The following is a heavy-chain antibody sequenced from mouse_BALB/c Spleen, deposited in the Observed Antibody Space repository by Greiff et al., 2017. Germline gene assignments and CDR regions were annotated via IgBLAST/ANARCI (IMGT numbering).Heavy chain of an antibody. CDR2: ISDGGSYT. D-gene: IGHD2-4*01. CDR1: GFTFSDYY. J-gene: IGHJ1*01. CDR3: ASGGLRRYFDV. Sequence: DVMLVESGGGLVKPGGSLKLSCAASGFTFSDYYMYWVRQTPEKRLEWVATISDGGSYTYYPDSVKGRFTISRDNAKNNLYLQMSSLKSEDTAMYYCASGGLRRYFDVWGAGTTVTVSS. V-gene: IGHV5-4*02.